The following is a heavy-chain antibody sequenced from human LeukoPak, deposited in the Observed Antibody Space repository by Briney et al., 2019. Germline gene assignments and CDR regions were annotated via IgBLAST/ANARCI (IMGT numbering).Heavy chain of an antibody. D-gene: IGHD6-19*01. CDR1: GYTLTELS. Sequence: VASVKVSCKVSGYTLTELSMHWVRQAPGKGLEWMGGFDPEDGETIYAQKFQGRVTMTEDTSTDTAYMELSSLRSEDTAVYYCARVVGRGWGFDYWGQGTLVTVSS. CDR3: ARVVGRGWGFDY. V-gene: IGHV1-24*01. J-gene: IGHJ4*02. CDR2: FDPEDGET.